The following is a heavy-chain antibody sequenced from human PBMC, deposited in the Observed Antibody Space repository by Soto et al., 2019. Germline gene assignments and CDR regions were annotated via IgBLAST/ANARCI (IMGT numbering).Heavy chain of an antibody. CDR3: AKGHYGSGSYYNVGPNYYGMDV. CDR2: ISGSGGST. Sequence: PGGSLRLSCAASGFTFSSYAMSWVRQAPGKGLEWVSAISGSGGSTYYADSVKGRFTISRDNSKNTLYLQMNSLRAEDTAVYYCAKGHYGSGSYYNVGPNYYGMDVWGQGTTVTVSS. J-gene: IGHJ6*02. CDR1: GFTFSSYA. D-gene: IGHD3-10*01. V-gene: IGHV3-23*01.